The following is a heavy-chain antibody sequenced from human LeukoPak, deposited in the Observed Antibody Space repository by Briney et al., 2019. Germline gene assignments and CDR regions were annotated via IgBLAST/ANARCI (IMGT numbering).Heavy chain of an antibody. V-gene: IGHV4-59*01. D-gene: IGHD3-22*01. J-gene: IGHJ4*02. CDR1: GGSISSYY. CDR3: ARGSLDSSGS. Sequence: SETLSLTCTVSGGSISSYYWSWIRQPPGKGLEWIGYIYYSGSTNYNLSLKIRVTISVDTSKNQFSLKLSSVTAADTAVYYCARGSLDSSGSWGQGTLVTVSS. CDR2: IYYSGST.